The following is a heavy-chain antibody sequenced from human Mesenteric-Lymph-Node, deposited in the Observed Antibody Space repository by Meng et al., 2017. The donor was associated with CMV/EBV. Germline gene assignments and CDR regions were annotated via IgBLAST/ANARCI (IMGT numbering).Heavy chain of an antibody. V-gene: IGHV4-34*01. CDR2: INHSGST. Sequence: YGGSFSGYYWNWIRQTPGKGLEWIGEINHSGSTNYNASLKTRVTMSVDTSKNQFSLRLTSVTAADTAVYYCARAPGWTISNKPVDWWGQGTLVTVSS. CDR3: ARAPGWTISNKPVDW. D-gene: IGHD6-19*01. J-gene: IGHJ4*02. CDR1: GGSFSGYY.